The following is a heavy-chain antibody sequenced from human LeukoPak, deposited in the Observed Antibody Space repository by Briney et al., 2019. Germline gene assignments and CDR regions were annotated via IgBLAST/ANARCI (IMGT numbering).Heavy chain of an antibody. J-gene: IGHJ4*02. CDR2: ISGGGGNT. Sequence: GGSLRLSCAASGFTFSSDAMSWVRQAPGKGLGWVSGISGGGGNTYYADSVKGRFTISRDNSKNTLYLQMNSLRAEDTAVYYCARGDYGDYYFDYWGQGTLVTVSS. D-gene: IGHD4-17*01. CDR1: GFTFSSDA. CDR3: ARGDYGDYYFDY. V-gene: IGHV3-23*01.